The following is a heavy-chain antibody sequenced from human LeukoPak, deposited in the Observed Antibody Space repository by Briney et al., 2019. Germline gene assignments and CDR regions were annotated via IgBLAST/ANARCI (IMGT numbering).Heavy chain of an antibody. D-gene: IGHD4-17*01. CDR3: ARPEYGDSAFDI. Sequence: PSETLSLTCTVSGGSISSSSYYWGWIRQPPGKGLEWIGYIYYSGSTNYNPSLKSRVTISVDTSKNQFSLKLSSVTAADTAVYYCARPEYGDSAFDIWGQGTMVTVSS. CDR1: GGSISSSSYY. J-gene: IGHJ3*02. V-gene: IGHV4-61*05. CDR2: IYYSGST.